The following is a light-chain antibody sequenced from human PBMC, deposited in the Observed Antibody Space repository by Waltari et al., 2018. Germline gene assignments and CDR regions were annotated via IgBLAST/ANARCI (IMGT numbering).Light chain of an antibody. J-gene: IGKJ5*01. CDR1: QSIGSS. Sequence: IGLNQSPDFRSVTTKDKVNITCRASQSIGSSLHWYQQKPDQSPKLLIKFASQSISGVPSRFSGSGSGTDFTLTINSLEAEDAAAYYCHQSSGFPITFGQGTRLEIK. CDR3: HQSSGFPIT. CDR2: FAS. V-gene: IGKV6D-21*02.